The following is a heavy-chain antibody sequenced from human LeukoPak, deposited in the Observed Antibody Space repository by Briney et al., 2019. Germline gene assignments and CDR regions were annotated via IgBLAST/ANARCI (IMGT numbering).Heavy chain of an antibody. CDR2: IYYSGST. CDR1: GGSISSYY. Sequence: SETLSLTCTVSGGSISSYYWSWIRQPPGKGLEWIGYIYYSGSTNYNPSLKSRVTISVDTSKNQFSLKLSSVTAADTAVYYCARRGGRGYSGYEYYFDYWGQGTLVTVSS. CDR3: ARRGGRGYSGYEYYFDY. V-gene: IGHV4-59*08. D-gene: IGHD5-12*01. J-gene: IGHJ4*02.